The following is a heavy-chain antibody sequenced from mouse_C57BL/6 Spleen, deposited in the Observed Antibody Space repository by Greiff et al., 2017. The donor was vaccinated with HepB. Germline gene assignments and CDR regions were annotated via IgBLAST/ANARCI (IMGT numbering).Heavy chain of an antibody. CDR3: ARGDYYSWFAY. Sequence: QVQLQQPGAELVRPGSSVKLSCKASGYTFTSYWMHWVKQRPIQGLEWIGNIDPSDSETHYNQKFKDKATLTVDKSSSTAYMQLSSLTSEDSAVYYCARGDYYSWFAYWGQGTLDTVSA. V-gene: IGHV1-52*01. J-gene: IGHJ3*01. CDR2: IDPSDSET. D-gene: IGHD1-1*01. CDR1: GYTFTSYW.